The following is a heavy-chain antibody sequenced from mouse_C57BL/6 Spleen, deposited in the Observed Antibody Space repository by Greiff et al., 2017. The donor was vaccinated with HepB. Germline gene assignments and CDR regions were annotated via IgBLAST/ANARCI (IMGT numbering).Heavy chain of an antibody. D-gene: IGHD1-1*01. CDR1: GFTFSDYY. Sequence: EVMLVESEGGLVQPGRSMKLSCTASGFTFSDYYMAWVRQVPEKGLEWVANINYDGSSTYYLDSLKSRFIISRDNAKNILYLQMSSLKSEDTATYYCARDHYGSSYGWYFDVWGTGTTVTVSS. J-gene: IGHJ1*03. CDR2: INYDGSST. V-gene: IGHV5-16*01. CDR3: ARDHYGSSYGWYFDV.